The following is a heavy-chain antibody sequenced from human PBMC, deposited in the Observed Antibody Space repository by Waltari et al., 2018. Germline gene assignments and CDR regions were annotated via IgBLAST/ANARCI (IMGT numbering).Heavy chain of an antibody. CDR1: GGSFSGYY. Sequence: QVQLQQWGAGLLKPSETLSLTCAVYGGSFSGYYWSWIRQPPGKGLEWIGEINHSGSTNYNPSLKSRVTISVDTSKNQFSLKLSSVTAADTAVYYCARLRGGYDSSGYQHYWGQGTLVTVSS. J-gene: IGHJ4*02. CDR3: ARLRGGYDSSGYQHY. CDR2: INHSGST. V-gene: IGHV4-34*01. D-gene: IGHD3-22*01.